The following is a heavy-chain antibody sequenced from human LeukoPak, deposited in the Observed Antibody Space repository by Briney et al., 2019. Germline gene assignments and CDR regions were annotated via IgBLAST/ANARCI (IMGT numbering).Heavy chain of an antibody. Sequence: GESLKISCQGSGYTFVHYWIAWVRQMPGKGLEFVGMMYPDDSETKYSPSFQGQVTISVDKSINTAYLQWSSLKASDTAMYYCARRVNEALGAFDFWGHGTVVTVSS. CDR1: GYTFVHYW. CDR3: ARRVNEALGAFDF. J-gene: IGHJ3*01. D-gene: IGHD3-3*01. CDR2: MYPDDSET. V-gene: IGHV5-51*01.